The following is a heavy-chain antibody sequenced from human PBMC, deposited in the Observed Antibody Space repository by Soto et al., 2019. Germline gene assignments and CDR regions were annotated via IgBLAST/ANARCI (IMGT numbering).Heavy chain of an antibody. V-gene: IGHV3-30-3*01. D-gene: IGHD6-19*01. J-gene: IGHJ4*02. CDR3: ARGAGIAVAGTSFEY. CDR2: ISYDGSNK. CDR1: GFTFSSYT. Sequence: QVQLVESGGGVVQPGRSLRLSCAASGFTFSSYTMHWVRQAPGKGLEWVAAISYDGSNKYNADSVKGRFTISRDNSKNTLYVQMNSLRGEDTAVYYCARGAGIAVAGTSFEYWGQGTLVTVSS.